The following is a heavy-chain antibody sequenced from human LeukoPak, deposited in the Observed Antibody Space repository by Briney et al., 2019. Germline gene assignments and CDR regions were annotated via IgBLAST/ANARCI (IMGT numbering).Heavy chain of an antibody. CDR1: GGSISSSSYY. V-gene: IGHV4-39*01. Sequence: SETLSLTCTVSGGSISSSSYYWGWIRQPPGKGLEWIGSIYYSGSTYYNPSLKSRVTISVDTSKNQFSLKLSSVTAADTAVYYCALTILGVAIADYWGQGTLVTVSS. J-gene: IGHJ4*02. CDR2: IYYSGST. D-gene: IGHD3-3*01. CDR3: ALTILGVAIADY.